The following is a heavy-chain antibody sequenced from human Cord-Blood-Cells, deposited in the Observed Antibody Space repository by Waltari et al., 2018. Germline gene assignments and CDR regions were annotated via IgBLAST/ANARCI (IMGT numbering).Heavy chain of an antibody. CDR2: ISGSGVST. CDR3: AKDPLTGEAYYYYMDV. D-gene: IGHD7-27*01. J-gene: IGHJ6*03. Sequence: EVQLLESGGGLVQPGGSLRLSCAASGFTFSSYAMSWVRQAPGTGLEWVSAISGRGVGCFAGISGSGVSTYYADSVKGRFTISGDNSKNTLYRQMNSLRAEDTAVYYCAKDPLTGEAYYYYMDVWGKGTTVTVSS. V-gene: IGHV3-23*01. CDR1: GFTFSSYA.